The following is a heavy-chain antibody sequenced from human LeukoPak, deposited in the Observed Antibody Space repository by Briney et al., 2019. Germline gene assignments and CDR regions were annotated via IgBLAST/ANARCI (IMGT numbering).Heavy chain of an antibody. CDR3: ARQEQSFRSNWFDP. CDR2: INPSGGNT. CDR1: GYTFTSYY. V-gene: IGHV1-46*01. Sequence: ASVKVSCKASGYTFTSYYMHWVRQAPGQGLEWMGIINPSGGNTGYAQKFQGRVTITRNTSISTAYMELSSLRSEDTAVYYCARQEQSFRSNWFDPWGQGTLVTVSS. J-gene: IGHJ5*02. D-gene: IGHD1-14*01.